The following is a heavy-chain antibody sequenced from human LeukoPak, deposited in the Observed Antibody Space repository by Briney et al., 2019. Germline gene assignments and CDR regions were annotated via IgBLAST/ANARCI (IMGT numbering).Heavy chain of an antibody. CDR3: ARVEAGYSYGSYYGMDV. Sequence: SETLSLTCTVSGGSISSSSYYWGWIRQPPGKGLEWIGSIYYSGSTYYNPSLKSRVTISVDTSKNQFSLKLSSVTAADTAVYYCARVEAGYSYGSYYGMDVWGQGTTVTVSS. D-gene: IGHD5-18*01. V-gene: IGHV4-39*07. J-gene: IGHJ6*02. CDR1: GGSISSSSYY. CDR2: IYYSGST.